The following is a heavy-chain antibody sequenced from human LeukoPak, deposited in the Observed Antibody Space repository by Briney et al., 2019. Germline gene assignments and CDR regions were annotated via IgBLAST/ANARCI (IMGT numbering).Heavy chain of an antibody. CDR2: IYYGGST. V-gene: IGHV4-39*01. CDR1: GGPISSSSYY. J-gene: IGHJ4*02. D-gene: IGHD4/OR15-4a*01. Sequence: PSETLSLTCTVSGGPISSSSYYWGWIRQPPGKGLEWIGSIYYGGSTYYNPSLKSRVTISVDTSKNQFCLKLSSVTAADTAVYYCASPCAVCEYFDYWGQGTLVTVSS. CDR3: ASPCAVCEYFDY.